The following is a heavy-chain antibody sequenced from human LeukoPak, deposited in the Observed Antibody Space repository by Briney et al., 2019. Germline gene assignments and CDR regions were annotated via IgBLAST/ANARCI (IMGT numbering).Heavy chain of an antibody. V-gene: IGHV3-48*01. CDR3: AKARGCGSHDDCDY. Sequence: PGGSLRLSCAASGFTFSTYSMNWVRQAPGKGLERLSYISTSSSTIYYAESVKGRFTISRDNAKNSLYLQMNSLRGEDTAIYYWAKARGCGSHDDCDYGGRGTRVTVST. D-gene: IGHD1-26*01. J-gene: IGHJ4*02. CDR2: ISTSSSTI. CDR1: GFTFSTYS.